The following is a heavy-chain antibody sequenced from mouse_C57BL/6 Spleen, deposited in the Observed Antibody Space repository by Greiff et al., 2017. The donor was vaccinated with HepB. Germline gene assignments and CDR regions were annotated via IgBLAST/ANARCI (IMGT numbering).Heavy chain of an antibody. V-gene: IGHV1-55*01. D-gene: IGHD2-2*01. Sequence: QVQLQQPGAELVKPGASVKMSCKASGYTFTSYWMTWVKQRPGQGLEWIGDIYPGSGSTNYNEKFKSKSTLTVDTSSSTAYMQLSSLTSEDSAVYYCARRDNVYASRDFACWGTGTPVTVAA. CDR3: ARRDNVYASRDFAC. J-gene: IGHJ3*01. CDR2: IYPGSGST. CDR1: GYTFTSYW.